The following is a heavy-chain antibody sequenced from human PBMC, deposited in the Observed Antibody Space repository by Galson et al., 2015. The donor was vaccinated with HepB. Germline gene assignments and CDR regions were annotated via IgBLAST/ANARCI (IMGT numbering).Heavy chain of an antibody. Sequence: SLRLSCAASGFTFTNYNINWVRQAPGKGLEWVSSISSSSSYIYYADSVKGRFTISRDNARNSVYLQMNSLRAEDTAVYYCARGYYYGSGTYWFDPWGQGTLVTVSS. CDR1: GFTFTNYN. D-gene: IGHD3-10*01. CDR2: ISSSSSYI. J-gene: IGHJ5*02. V-gene: IGHV3-21*01. CDR3: ARGYYYGSGTYWFDP.